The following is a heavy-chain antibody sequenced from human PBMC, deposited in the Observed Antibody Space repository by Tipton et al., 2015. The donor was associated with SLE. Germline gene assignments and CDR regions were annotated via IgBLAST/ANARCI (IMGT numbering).Heavy chain of an antibody. J-gene: IGHJ4*02. Sequence: TLSLTCTVSGYSISSGYYWGWIRQPPGKGLEWIGYIYYSGSTNYNPSLKSRVTISVDTSKNQFSLKLSSVTAADTAVYYCARGGPPTVTTDFDYWGQGSLVPVSS. CDR1: GYSISSGYY. D-gene: IGHD4-17*01. V-gene: IGHV4-61*01. CDR3: ARGGPPTVTTDFDY. CDR2: IYYSGST.